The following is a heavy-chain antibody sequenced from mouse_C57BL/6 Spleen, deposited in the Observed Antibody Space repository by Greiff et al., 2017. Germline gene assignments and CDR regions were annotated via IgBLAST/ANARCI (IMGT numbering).Heavy chain of an antibody. V-gene: IGHV1-50*01. D-gene: IGHD1-1*01. Sequence: QVQLQQPGAELVKPGASVKLSCKASGYTFTSYWMQWVKQRPGQGLEWIGEIDPSDSYTNYNQKFKGKATLTVDTSSSTAYMQLSSLTSEDSAVYYCARGGFTTVYFDYWGQGTTLTVSS. J-gene: IGHJ2*01. CDR2: IDPSDSYT. CDR1: GYTFTSYW. CDR3: ARGGFTTVYFDY.